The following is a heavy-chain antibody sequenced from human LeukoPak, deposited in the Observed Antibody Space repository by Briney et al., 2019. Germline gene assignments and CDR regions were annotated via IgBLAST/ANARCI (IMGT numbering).Heavy chain of an antibody. CDR3: TRGAGWLIDY. D-gene: IGHD3-16*01. V-gene: IGHV4-59*01. CDR1: GGSINNYF. Sequence: SETLSLTCTVSGGSINNYFWSWIRQPPGKGLEWIGFIHSTGNTAYNPSLKSRVTISADTSKNQFSLKPNSLTTADTAVYYCTRGAGWLIDYWGQGILVTVSS. J-gene: IGHJ4*02. CDR2: IHSTGNT.